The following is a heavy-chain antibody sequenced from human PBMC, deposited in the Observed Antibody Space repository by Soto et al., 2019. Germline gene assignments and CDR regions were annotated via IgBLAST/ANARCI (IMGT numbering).Heavy chain of an antibody. V-gene: IGHV4-39*01. Sequence: QLQLQESGPGLVKPSETLSLTCTVSGGSISSSSYYWGWIRQPPGKGLEWIGSIYYSGSTSYNPSLMRRVTISVDTSKNQFSLELSSVAAADTAVYYCGRVHYYGSGSYVLGYGMGVWGQGTTVTGSS. CDR3: GRVHYYGSGSYVLGYGMGV. J-gene: IGHJ6*02. D-gene: IGHD3-10*01. CDR1: GGSISSSSYY. CDR2: IYYSGST.